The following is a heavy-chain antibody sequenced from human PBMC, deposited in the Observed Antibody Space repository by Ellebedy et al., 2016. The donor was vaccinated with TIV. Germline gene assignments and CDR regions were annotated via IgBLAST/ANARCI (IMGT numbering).Heavy chain of an antibody. D-gene: IGHD5-18*01. V-gene: IGHV3-23*01. CDR1: GFTFDSYA. J-gene: IGHJ3*02. CDR3: AKRRGYNYDDHAFNI. Sequence: GESLKISCAASGFTFDSYAMTWVRQAPGKGLEWVSSITGLGNNAYYADSVKGRFSIYRDNSKNTLYLQMNSLRVEDTAVYYCAKRRGYNYDDHAFNIWGQGTVVTVSS. CDR2: ITGLGNNA.